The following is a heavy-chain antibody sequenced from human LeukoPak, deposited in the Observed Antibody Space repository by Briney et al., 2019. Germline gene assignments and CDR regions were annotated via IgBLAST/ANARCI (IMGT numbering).Heavy chain of an antibody. CDR1: GGSFSGYY. CDR2: INHSGST. D-gene: IGHD3-10*01. Sequence: SETLSLTCAVYGGSFSGYYWSWIRQPPGKGLEWIGEINHSGSTNYNPSLKSRVTISVDTSKNQFSLKLSSVTAADTAVYYCATLGRVRGVIVDSGYWGQGTLVTVSS. CDR3: ATLGRVRGVIVDSGY. V-gene: IGHV4-34*01. J-gene: IGHJ4*02.